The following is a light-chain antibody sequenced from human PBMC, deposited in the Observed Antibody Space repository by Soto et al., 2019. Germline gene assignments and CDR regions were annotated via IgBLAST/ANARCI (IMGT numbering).Light chain of an antibody. CDR2: DAS. CDR3: QHYNDSSWA. Sequence: DIQMTQSPSTLSASVGDRVTTTCRASQSISSWLAWYQQKPGRAPKLLIYDASSLESGVPSRFSGSGSGTEFVLTISSLQPDDFATYYCQHYNDSSWAFGQGTKVEIK. J-gene: IGKJ1*01. V-gene: IGKV1-5*01. CDR1: QSISSW.